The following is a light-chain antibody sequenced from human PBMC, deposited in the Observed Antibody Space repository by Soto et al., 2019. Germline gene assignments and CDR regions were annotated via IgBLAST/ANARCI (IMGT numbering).Light chain of an antibody. CDR3: LHYKDWPRWT. Sequence: IVLTQSPATLSVSPGERATLSCRASQSVGNTLAWYQQQPGQTPRLLIYGASTTATGIPARFSGSGSGTEFTLTIDSLQSEDFAVYYCLHYKDWPRWTFGQGTKVDIK. CDR2: GAS. CDR1: QSVGNT. J-gene: IGKJ1*01. V-gene: IGKV3-15*01.